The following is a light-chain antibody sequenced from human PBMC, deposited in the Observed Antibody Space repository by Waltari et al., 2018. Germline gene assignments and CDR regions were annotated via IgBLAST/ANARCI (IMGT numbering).Light chain of an antibody. Sequence: DIQMTQSPSTLSASVGDRVTFTCRASQSINSWLAWYQQQPGIAPKLLIYKASSFESGVPSRFSGSGSGTEFTLTISSLQPDYLATYYCQQYSANPWTFGQGTRVEIE. CDR1: QSINSW. CDR3: QQYSANPWT. V-gene: IGKV1-5*03. CDR2: KAS. J-gene: IGKJ1*01.